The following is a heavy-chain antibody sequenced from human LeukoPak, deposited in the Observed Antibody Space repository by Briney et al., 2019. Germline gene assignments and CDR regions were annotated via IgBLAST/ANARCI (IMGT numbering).Heavy chain of an antibody. CDR2: MNPRSGNT. J-gene: IGHJ4*02. Sequence: APVTVSCKASGYTFTRYDINWVRQAPGQGLEWMAWMNPRSGNTGYAQRFQGRVTVTGNTSMNTAYMELRSLRSDDTAVYYCARGSGWLSGLDFWGQGALVTVFS. V-gene: IGHV1-8*01. CDR3: ARGSGWLSGLDF. D-gene: IGHD3-10*01. CDR1: GYTFTRYD.